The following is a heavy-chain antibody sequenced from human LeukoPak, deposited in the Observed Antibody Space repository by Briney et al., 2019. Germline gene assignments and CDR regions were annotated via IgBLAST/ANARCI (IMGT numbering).Heavy chain of an antibody. J-gene: IGHJ4*02. Sequence: SETLSLTCTVSGGSISSNNYFWGWIRQPPGKGLEWIGSIYDSGSTYYNPSLKSRVTISVDTSKNQFSLKLNSVTAADTAVYYCARDGAAAGILPPDYWGQGTLVTVSS. D-gene: IGHD6-13*01. CDR1: GGSISSNNYF. CDR2: IYDSGST. V-gene: IGHV4-39*02. CDR3: ARDGAAAGILPPDY.